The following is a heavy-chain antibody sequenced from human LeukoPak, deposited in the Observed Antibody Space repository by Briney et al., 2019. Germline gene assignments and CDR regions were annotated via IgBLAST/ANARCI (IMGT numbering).Heavy chain of an antibody. J-gene: IGHJ4*02. CDR2: IKQDGSEK. CDR3: AGGADY. CDR1: GFTFSNHW. Sequence: PGGSLRLSCAASGFTFSNHWMFWVRQAPGKGPVCVANIKQDGSEKYYVDSVKGRFTISRDNAKNSLYLQMNSLRADDTAVYYCAGGADYWGQGTLVTVSS. V-gene: IGHV3-7*04.